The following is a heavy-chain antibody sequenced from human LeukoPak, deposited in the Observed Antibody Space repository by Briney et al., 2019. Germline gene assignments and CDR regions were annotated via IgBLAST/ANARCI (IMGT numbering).Heavy chain of an antibody. CDR1: GYTFTSYY. CDR3: ARFEYSSSSDY. CDR2: INPSGGST. J-gene: IGHJ4*02. V-gene: IGHV1-46*01. Sequence: ASVKVSCKASGYTFTSYYMHWVRQAPGQGLEWMGIINPSGGSTSYAQKFQGRVTMTRDTSISTAYMELSRLRSDDTAVYYCARFEYSSSSDYWGQGTLVTVSS. D-gene: IGHD6-6*01.